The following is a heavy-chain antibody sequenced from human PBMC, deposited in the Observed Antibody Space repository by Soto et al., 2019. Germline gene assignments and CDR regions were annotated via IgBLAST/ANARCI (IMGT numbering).Heavy chain of an antibody. V-gene: IGHV4-4*02. J-gene: IGHJ4*02. CDR3: ARKPRYCSSTTCYAGGFDY. CDR1: GGSISSSNW. CDR2: IYHSGST. Sequence: QVQLQESGPGLVKPSGTLSLTCAVSGGSISSSNWWSWVRQPPGKGLEWIGEIYHSGSTNYNPSLKRRVTISADKSENQFSLKLSSVTAADSAVYYCARKPRYCSSTTCYAGGFDYWGQGTLVTVSS. D-gene: IGHD2-2*01.